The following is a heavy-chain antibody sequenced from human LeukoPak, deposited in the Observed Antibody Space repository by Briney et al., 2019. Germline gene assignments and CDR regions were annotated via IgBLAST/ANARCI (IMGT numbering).Heavy chain of an antibody. J-gene: IGHJ4*02. CDR3: ARGRELGIFDY. D-gene: IGHD7-27*01. V-gene: IGHV4-59*01. CDR1: GGSISSYY. Sequence: SSETLSLTCTVSGGSISSYYWSWIRQPPGKGLEWIGYIYYSGSTNYNPSLKSRVTISVDTSKNQFSLKLSSVTAADTAVYYCARGRELGIFDYWGQGTLVTVSS. CDR2: IYYSGST.